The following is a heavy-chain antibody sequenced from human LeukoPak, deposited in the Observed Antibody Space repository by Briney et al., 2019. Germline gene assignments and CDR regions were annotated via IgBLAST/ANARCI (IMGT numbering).Heavy chain of an antibody. J-gene: IGHJ4*02. Sequence: GGSLRLSCAASGFIFSSYWMSWVRQAPGKGLEWVANIIQDGSEKYYVDSVKGRFTISRDNAKNSLYLQMNSLRAEDTAVYYCARDGWPGSSYYRPFDYWGQGTLVTVSS. V-gene: IGHV3-7*01. CDR2: IIQDGSEK. D-gene: IGHD6-13*01. CDR3: ARDGWPGSSYYRPFDY. CDR1: GFIFSSYW.